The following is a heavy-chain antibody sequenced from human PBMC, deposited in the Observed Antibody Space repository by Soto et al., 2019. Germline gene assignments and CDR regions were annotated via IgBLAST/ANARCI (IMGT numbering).Heavy chain of an antibody. D-gene: IGHD6-13*01. V-gene: IGHV3-30-3*01. CDR3: ARDPGGESIAAAGTLLY. CDR1: GFTFSSYA. J-gene: IGHJ4*02. CDR2: ISYDGSNK. Sequence: QVQLVESGGGVVQPGRSLRQSCAASGFTFSSYAMHWVRQAPGEGLEWVAVISYDGSNKYYADSVKGRFTISRDNSKNTLYLQMNSLRAEDTAVYYCARDPGGESIAAAGTLLYWGQGTLVTVSS.